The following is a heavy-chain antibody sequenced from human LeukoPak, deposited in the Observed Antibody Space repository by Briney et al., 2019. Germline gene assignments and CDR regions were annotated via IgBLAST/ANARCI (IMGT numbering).Heavy chain of an antibody. Sequence: GESLKISCKGSGYSFTSYWIGWVRQMPGKGLEWMGIIYPGDSDTRYSPSFQGQVTISADKSISTAYLQWSSLKASDTATYYCARLMVVDSPFDYWGREPWSPSPQ. CDR3: ARLMVVDSPFDY. CDR2: IYPGDSDT. V-gene: IGHV5-51*01. CDR1: GYSFTSYW. J-gene: IGHJ4*02. D-gene: IGHD2-8*01.